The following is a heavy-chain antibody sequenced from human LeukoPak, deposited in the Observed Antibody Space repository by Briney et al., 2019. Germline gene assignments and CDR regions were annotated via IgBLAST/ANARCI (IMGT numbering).Heavy chain of an antibody. CDR2: ISNSGSTK. CDR1: GFTFSSYA. Sequence: PGGSLRLSCAASGFTFSSYAMSWVRQAPGKGLEWVSYISNSGSTKYYADSVKGRFTISRDNAKNSLYLQMNSLRAEDTAVYYCAASEMTTLDIWGQGKMVTVSS. V-gene: IGHV3-48*04. J-gene: IGHJ3*02. D-gene: IGHD5-24*01. CDR3: AASEMTTLDI.